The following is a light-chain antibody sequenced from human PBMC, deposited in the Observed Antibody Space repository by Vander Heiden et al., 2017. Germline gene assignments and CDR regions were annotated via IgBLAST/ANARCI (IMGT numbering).Light chain of an antibody. CDR1: QSVLYSSDNKNY. CDR2: WAS. V-gene: IGKV4-1*01. J-gene: IGKJ2*01. CDR3: QQYYSTPYT. Sequence: DIVMTQSPDSLAVSLGERATINCKSSQSVLYSSDNKNYLAWYQHKPGQPPKLLIYWASTQESGVPDRFSGSGSGTDFTLTISSLQAEDVAVYYCQQYYSTPYTFGQGTKLEIK.